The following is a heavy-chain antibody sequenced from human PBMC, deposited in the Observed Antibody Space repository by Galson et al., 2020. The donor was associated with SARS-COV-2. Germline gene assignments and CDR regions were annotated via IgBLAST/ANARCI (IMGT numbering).Heavy chain of an antibody. CDR3: ARKHGPTYYDILTGYPDDAFDI. D-gene: IGHD3-9*01. V-gene: IGHV4-31*02. CDR2: IYYSGST. Sequence: SQTLSLTCTVSGGSISSGGYYWSWIRQHPGKGLEWIGYIYYSGSTYYNPSLKSRVTISVDTSKNQFSLKLSSVTAADTAVYYCARKHGPTYYDILTGYPDDAFDIWGQGTMVTVSS. CDR1: GGSISSGGYY. J-gene: IGHJ3*02.